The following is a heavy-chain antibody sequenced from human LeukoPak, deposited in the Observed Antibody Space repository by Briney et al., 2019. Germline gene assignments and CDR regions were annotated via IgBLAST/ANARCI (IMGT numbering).Heavy chain of an antibody. CDR3: ASTSYVDTAMVTEDY. V-gene: IGHV4-30-4*01. CDR1: GGSISSGDYY. J-gene: IGHJ4*02. Sequence: PSETLSLTCTVSGGSISSGDYYWSWIRQPPGKGLEWIGYIYYSGSTYYNPSLKSRVTISVDTSKNQFSLKLSSVTAADTAVYYCASTSYVDTAMVTEDYWGQGTLVTVSS. D-gene: IGHD5-18*01. CDR2: IYYSGST.